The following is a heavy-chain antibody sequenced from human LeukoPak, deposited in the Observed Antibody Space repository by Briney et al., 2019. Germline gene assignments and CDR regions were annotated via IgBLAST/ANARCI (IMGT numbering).Heavy chain of an antibody. J-gene: IGHJ3*02. D-gene: IGHD4-17*01. CDR1: GYSISSGYY. V-gene: IGHV4-38-2*01. Sequence: SETLSLTCAVSGYSISSGYYWGWIRQPPGKGLEWIGSIYHSGSTYYNPSLKSRVTISVDTSKNQFSLKLSSVTAADTAVYYCARVRSMTTVTTNAFDIWGQGTMVTASS. CDR2: IYHSGST. CDR3: ARVRSMTTVTTNAFDI.